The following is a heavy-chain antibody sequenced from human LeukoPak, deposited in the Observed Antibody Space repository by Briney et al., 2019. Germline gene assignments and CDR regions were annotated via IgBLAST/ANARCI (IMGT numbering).Heavy chain of an antibody. CDR2: IPYDGSNK. V-gene: IGHV3-30*04. CDR1: GFTFSSYA. Sequence: GGSLRLSCAASGFTFSSYAMHWVRQAPGKGLEWVALIPYDGSNKYYADSVKGRFTVSRDNSKNTLYLQMNSLRAEDTAVYYCARAGVSSTPGVPISSGFDYWGQGTLVTVSS. D-gene: IGHD3-22*01. J-gene: IGHJ4*02. CDR3: ARAGVSSTPGVPISSGFDY.